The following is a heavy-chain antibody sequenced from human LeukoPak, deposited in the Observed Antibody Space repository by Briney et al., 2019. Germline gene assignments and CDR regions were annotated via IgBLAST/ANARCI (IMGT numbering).Heavy chain of an antibody. Sequence: PSEALSLTCGVSGGSISTTNWWSWVRQSPGQGLEWIEEISLSGITNYNPSLSSRVIMALDTSMNHLSLHLTSVTAADTAVYYCSRENGAFSPFGYWGQGYLVTV. D-gene: IGHD2-8*01. V-gene: IGHV4-4*02. CDR1: GGSISTTNW. CDR3: SRENGAFSPFGY. CDR2: ISLSGIT. J-gene: IGHJ4*02.